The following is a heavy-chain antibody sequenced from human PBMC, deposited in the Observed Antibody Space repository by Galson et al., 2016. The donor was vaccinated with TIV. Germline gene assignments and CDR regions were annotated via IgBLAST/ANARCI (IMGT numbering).Heavy chain of an antibody. V-gene: IGHV1-69*05. CDR2: IIRIFGTS. Sequence: SVKVSCKASGITFSSYAVSWGRQAPGQGREWMGGIIRIFGTSNSEQKFQGRVTITTDESTRTAYMELSILTSEDTAVYFCAKYISVDYNEAFDIWGQGTMVTVSS. D-gene: IGHD4-11*01. CDR1: GITFSSYA. CDR3: AKYISVDYNEAFDI. J-gene: IGHJ3*02.